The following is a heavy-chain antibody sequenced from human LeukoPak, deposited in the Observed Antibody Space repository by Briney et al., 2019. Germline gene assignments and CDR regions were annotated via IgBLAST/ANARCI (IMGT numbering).Heavy chain of an antibody. J-gene: IGHJ4*02. CDR2: IYYSGST. CDR1: GGSISSGGYY. CDR3: ASDSSGREKFDY. V-gene: IGHV4-61*08. Sequence: PSQTLSLTCTVSGGSISSGGYYWSWIRQPPGKGLEWIGYIYYSGSTNYNPSLKSRVTISVDTSKNQFSLKLSSVTAADTAVYYCASDSSGREKFDYWGQGTLVTVSS. D-gene: IGHD3-22*01.